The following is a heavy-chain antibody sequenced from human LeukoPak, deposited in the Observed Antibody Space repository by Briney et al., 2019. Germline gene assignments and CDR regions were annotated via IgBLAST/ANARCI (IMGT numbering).Heavy chain of an antibody. V-gene: IGHV3-30*02. CDR2: IRYDGSNK. J-gene: IGHJ3*02. D-gene: IGHD2-2*01. Sequence: WGSLRLSCAASGFTFSSYGMHWVRQAPGKGLEWVAFIRYDGSNKYYADSVKGRFTISRDNSKNTLYLQMNSLRAEDTAVYYCAKSIKGDIVVVPAAIGTAAFDIWGQGTMVTVSS. CDR1: GFTFSSYG. CDR3: AKSIKGDIVVVPAAIGTAAFDI.